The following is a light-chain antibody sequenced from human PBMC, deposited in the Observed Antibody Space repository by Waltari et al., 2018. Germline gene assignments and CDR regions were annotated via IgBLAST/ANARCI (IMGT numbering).Light chain of an antibody. CDR3: QHYYRAPYS. CDR2: WAS. V-gene: IGKV4-1*01. CDR1: HSLLFGSSRNY. Sequence: IVMTQSPASLAVSLGERATINCKSNHSLLFGSSRNYLAWYQQRRGQPPKLLLYWASIRESGVPDRIVGSGSGTDFTLTINNLQAEDVALYYCQHYYRAPYSFGQGTKQEI. J-gene: IGKJ2*03.